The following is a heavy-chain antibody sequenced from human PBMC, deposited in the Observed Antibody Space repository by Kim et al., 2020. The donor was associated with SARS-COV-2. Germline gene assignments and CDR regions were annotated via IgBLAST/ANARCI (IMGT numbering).Heavy chain of an antibody. D-gene: IGHD4-17*01. Sequence: GGSLRLSCAASGFVFSDSAIHWVRQASGKGLEWVGRIRNKANTYSTTYVASLKGRITISRDDSKNTAYLQMNSLKTDDTDVYYCTRDYGGNSYYYYYGMDVWGQGTTVTVSS. CDR1: GFVFSDSA. CDR2: IRNKANTYST. J-gene: IGHJ6*02. CDR3: TRDYGGNSYYYYYGMDV. V-gene: IGHV3-73*01.